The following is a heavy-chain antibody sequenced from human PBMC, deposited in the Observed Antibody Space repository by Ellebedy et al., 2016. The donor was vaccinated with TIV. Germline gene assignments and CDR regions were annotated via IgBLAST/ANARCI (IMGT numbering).Heavy chain of an antibody. J-gene: IGHJ2*01. V-gene: IGHV1-3*01. CDR3: ATGTGYYSSSSPYWYFDL. Sequence: KFQGRVTITRDTSASTAYMELSSLRSEDTAVYYCATGTGYYSSSSPYWYFDLWGRGTLVTVSS. D-gene: IGHD6-6*01.